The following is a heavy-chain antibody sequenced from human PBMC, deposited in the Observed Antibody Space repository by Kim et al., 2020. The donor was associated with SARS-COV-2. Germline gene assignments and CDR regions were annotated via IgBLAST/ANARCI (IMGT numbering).Heavy chain of an antibody. V-gene: IGHV3-23*01. J-gene: IGHJ4*02. CDR3: ARRVGSGYFNFEY. CDR1: GFTFSSYG. CDR2: ISDSGDVT. Sequence: GGSLRLSCAASGFTFSSYGMSWVRQAPGKGLEWVSAISDSGDVTASADSVEGRFTISRDNFKNTLFLQINSLRAEDTAVYYCARRVGSGYFNFEYWGQGTLVTVSS. D-gene: IGHD3-22*01.